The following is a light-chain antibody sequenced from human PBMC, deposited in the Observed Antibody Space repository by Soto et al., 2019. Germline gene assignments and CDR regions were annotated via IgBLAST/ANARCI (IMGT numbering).Light chain of an antibody. CDR2: AAS. J-gene: IGKJ5*01. CDR3: QQLFDSPIT. V-gene: IGKV1-9*01. Sequence: IQLTQSPSFLAPSVGDSVTITCRASQVISTSLAWYQVKPGKAPKLLIYAASTLESGVPSRFSATVSGTEFSLTIPSLQPEDFATYYCQQLFDSPITFGQGTRLEI. CDR1: QVISTS.